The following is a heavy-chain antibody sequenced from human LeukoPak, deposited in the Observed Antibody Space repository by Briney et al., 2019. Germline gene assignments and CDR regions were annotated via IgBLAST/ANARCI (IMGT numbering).Heavy chain of an antibody. D-gene: IGHD1-26*01. CDR1: GFTFSSYS. CDR2: ISSSSSAI. J-gene: IGHJ3*02. Sequence: GGSLRLSCAASGFTFSSYSMNWVRQAPGKGLEWVSYISSSSSAIYYADSVKGRFTISRDNAKNSLYLQMISLRAEDTAVYYCATFYEWELPAFDIWGQGTMVTVSS. CDR3: ATFYEWELPAFDI. V-gene: IGHV3-48*01.